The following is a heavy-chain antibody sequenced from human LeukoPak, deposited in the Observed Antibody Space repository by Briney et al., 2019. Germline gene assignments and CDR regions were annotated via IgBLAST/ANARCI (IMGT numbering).Heavy chain of an antibody. CDR3: ARGGASSRYFDY. V-gene: IGHV4-59*11. J-gene: IGHJ4*02. CDR1: GGSISGQY. D-gene: IGHD1-26*01. Sequence: SETLSLTCTVSGGSISGQYWSWIRQPPGKGLEWIGFVSYSGSTNYNPSLNGRVTISLDTSKNQFSLRLNSVTAADTAVDYCARGGASSRYFDYWGQGTLVTVSS. CDR2: VSYSGST.